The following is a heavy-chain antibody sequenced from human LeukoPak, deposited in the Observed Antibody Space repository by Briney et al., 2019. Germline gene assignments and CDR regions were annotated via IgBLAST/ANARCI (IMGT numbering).Heavy chain of an antibody. J-gene: IGHJ4*02. CDR3: ARLTVSGQLDY. D-gene: IGHD6-19*01. CDR2: IYSDGST. CDR1: GFTFSNNY. V-gene: IGHV3-66*01. Sequence: GGSLRLSCAASGFTFSNNYMNWVGRAPGRGLEWVSVIYSDGSTYYADSVKGRFTISRDNSKNPLYLQMNRLRVEDTAVYYCARLTVSGQLDYWGQGTLVTVSS.